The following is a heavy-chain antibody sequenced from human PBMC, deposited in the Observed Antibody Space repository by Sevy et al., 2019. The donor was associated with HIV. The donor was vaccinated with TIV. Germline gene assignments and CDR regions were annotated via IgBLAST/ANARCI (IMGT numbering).Heavy chain of an antibody. CDR2: ITGDGDTI. CDR1: RFTFSDYY. Sequence: GGSLRLSCAASRFTFSDYYMSWIRQAPGKGLEWLSYITGDGDTIYYTNSVKGRFTISRDNAKKSLYLQMNSLRAEDTAVYYCARDHVKDGDLGDYYYFAMDVWGQGTSVTVSS. J-gene: IGHJ6*02. V-gene: IGHV3-11*01. CDR3: ARDHVKDGDLGDYYYFAMDV. D-gene: IGHD4-17*01.